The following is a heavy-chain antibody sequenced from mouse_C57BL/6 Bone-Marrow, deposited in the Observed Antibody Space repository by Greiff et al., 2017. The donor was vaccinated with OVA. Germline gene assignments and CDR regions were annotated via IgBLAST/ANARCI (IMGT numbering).Heavy chain of an antibody. CDR2: IWSDGRT. J-gene: IGHJ3*01. Sequence: VKLVESGPGLVAPSQSLSITCTVSGFSLTSYGVHWVRPPPGKGLEWLVVIWSDGRTTYNSALKSRLSISKDNSQSQSFLKMNSLQTDDTAMYYCARQEIYYGNADLAYWGQGTLVTVSA. D-gene: IGHD2-1*01. CDR3: ARQEIYYGNADLAY. CDR1: GFSLTSYG. V-gene: IGHV2-6-1*01.